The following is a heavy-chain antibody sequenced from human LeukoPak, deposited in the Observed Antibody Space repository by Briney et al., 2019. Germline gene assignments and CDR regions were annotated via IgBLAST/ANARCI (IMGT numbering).Heavy chain of an antibody. J-gene: IGHJ4*02. D-gene: IGHD5-24*01. CDR2: ISSSSSYI. V-gene: IGHV3-21*01. CDR3: ARKEMATISYYFDY. Sequence: AGGSLRLSCAASAFTFSSYSMNWVRQAPGKGLEWVSSISSSSSYIYYADSVKGRFTISRDNAKNPLYLQMNSLRAEDTAVYYCARKEMATISYYFDYWGQGTLVAVSS. CDR1: AFTFSSYS.